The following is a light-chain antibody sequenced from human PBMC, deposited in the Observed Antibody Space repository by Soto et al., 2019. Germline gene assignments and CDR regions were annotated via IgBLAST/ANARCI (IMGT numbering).Light chain of an antibody. CDR2: GAS. V-gene: IGKV3-20*01. CDR1: QSVRSRY. Sequence: EIVLTQSPGTLSLSPGERATLSCRASQSVRSRYLAWYQQKPGQAPRLLIYGASSRATGIPDRFSGSGSGTDFTLTISRLEPEDFAVYYCLQYGSSPRTFGQGTKVEIK. CDR3: LQYGSSPRT. J-gene: IGKJ1*01.